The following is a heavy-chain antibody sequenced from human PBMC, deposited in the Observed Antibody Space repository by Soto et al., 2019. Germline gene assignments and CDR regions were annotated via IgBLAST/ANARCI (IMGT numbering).Heavy chain of an antibody. D-gene: IGHD5-12*01. Sequence: QVQLQESGPGLVKPSETLSLTCTVSADSVNSRDYYWTWIRQSPGKGLEWIGYIYYTGSTNYNTSLMRRVSISVAPSNTQFALSRQFVTPADTAVYYCARELWRRYTAVFAYWGQRIPVIVSS. CDR3: ARELWRRYTAVFAY. V-gene: IGHV4-61*08. CDR1: ADSVNSRDYY. J-gene: IGHJ4*02. CDR2: IYYTGST.